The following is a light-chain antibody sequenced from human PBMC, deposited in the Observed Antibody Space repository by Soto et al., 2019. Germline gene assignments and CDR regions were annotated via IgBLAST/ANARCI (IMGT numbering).Light chain of an antibody. CDR1: QSVSSY. CDR3: QQYSIWRT. CDR2: DAS. J-gene: IGKJ1*01. Sequence: EIVMTQSPATLSVSPGERVSLSCRASQSVSSYLAWYQQKPGQAPRLLIYDASNRATGIPARFSGSGSGTEFTLTISGLQSEDFAVYYCQQYSIWRTFGQGTKVDI. V-gene: IGKV3D-15*01.